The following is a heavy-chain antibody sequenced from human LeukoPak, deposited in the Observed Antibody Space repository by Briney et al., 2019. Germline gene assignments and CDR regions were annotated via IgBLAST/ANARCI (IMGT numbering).Heavy chain of an antibody. CDR3: ARGQGWLQPYYFGY. Sequence: PSETLSLTCAVYGGSFSGYYWSWIRQPPGKGLEWIGEINHSGSTNYNPSLKSRVTISVDTSKNQFSLKLSSVTAADTAAYYCARGQGWLQPYYFGYWGQGTLVTVSS. D-gene: IGHD5-24*01. J-gene: IGHJ4*02. CDR1: GGSFSGYY. V-gene: IGHV4-34*01. CDR2: INHSGST.